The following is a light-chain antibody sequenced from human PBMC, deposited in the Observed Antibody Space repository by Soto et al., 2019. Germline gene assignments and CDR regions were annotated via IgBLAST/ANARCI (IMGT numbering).Light chain of an antibody. J-gene: IGKJ1*01. CDR3: QQYDNTLWT. CDR1: QSVISTS. Sequence: ETVLTQSPGTLSLSPGERATLSCRASQSVISTSLAWYQQKPDQAPRLLIYGASTRATGIPDRFSGSGSGTDFTLTISRLEPEDFAVYFCQQYDNTLWTFGQGTKVEIK. V-gene: IGKV3-20*01. CDR2: GAS.